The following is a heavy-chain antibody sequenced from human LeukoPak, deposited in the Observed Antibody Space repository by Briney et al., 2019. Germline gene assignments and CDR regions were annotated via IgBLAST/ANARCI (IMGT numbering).Heavy chain of an antibody. CDR3: ARDDEMATITGYYYYYGMDV. CDR2: TYYRSKWYN. V-gene: IGHV6-1*01. Sequence: SQTLSLTCAISGDSVSSNSAAWNWIRQSPSRGLEWLGRTYYRSKWYNDYAVSVKSRITINPDTSKNQFSLQLNSVTPEDTAVYYSARDDEMATITGYYYYYGMDVWGQGTAVTVSS. J-gene: IGHJ6*02. D-gene: IGHD5-24*01. CDR1: GDSVSSNSAA.